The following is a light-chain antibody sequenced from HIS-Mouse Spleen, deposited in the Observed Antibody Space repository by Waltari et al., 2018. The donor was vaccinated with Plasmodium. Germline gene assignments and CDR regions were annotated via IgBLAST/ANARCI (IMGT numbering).Light chain of an antibody. V-gene: IGKV4-1*01. J-gene: IGKJ4*01. CDR3: QQYYSTPLT. CDR1: QSVLYSSNNKNY. CDR2: WAS. Sequence: DIVMTQSPDSLAVSLGERATINCKSSQSVLYSSNNKNYLAWYQQQPGQPPKLLIYWASSRESGLPERFRGSGSGADFTLTISSLQAEDVAVYYCQQYYSTPLTFGGGTKVEIK.